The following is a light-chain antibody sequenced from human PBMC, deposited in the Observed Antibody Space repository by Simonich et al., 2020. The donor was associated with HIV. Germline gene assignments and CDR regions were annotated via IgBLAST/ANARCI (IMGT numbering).Light chain of an antibody. V-gene: IGKV1-8*01. Sequence: AIRMTQSTSSLSASIGVRVTNTCWASKGISSYLVWYQKKPGKAPKLLIYAASTLQSGVPSRFSGSGSGTDFTRTISSLQPDDFATYYCQQYDSQFPYTFGQGTNLEIK. CDR1: KGISSY. J-gene: IGKJ2*01. CDR2: AAS. CDR3: QQYDSQFPYT.